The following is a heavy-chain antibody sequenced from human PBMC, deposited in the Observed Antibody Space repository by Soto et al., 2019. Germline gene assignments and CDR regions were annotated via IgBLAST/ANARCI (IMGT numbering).Heavy chain of an antibody. CDR2: ISYSGTI. D-gene: IGHD3-16*01. J-gene: IGHJ4*02. V-gene: IGHV4-59*02. Sequence: SETLSLTCTVSGASVNNDYWTWIWQSAGKGLECIGYISYSGTINYNPSFRSRVSMSLDTSKNQFYLRLSSVAAADTAFYYCARVIGGRKLFDYWGQGTLVTVSS. CDR3: ARVIGGRKLFDY. CDR1: GASVNNDY.